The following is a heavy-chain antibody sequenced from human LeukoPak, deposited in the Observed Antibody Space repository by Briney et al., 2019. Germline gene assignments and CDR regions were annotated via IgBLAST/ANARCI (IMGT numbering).Heavy chain of an antibody. D-gene: IGHD1-7*01. CDR3: ARGATGTTNHYYYYYYMDV. J-gene: IGHJ6*03. Sequence: PSETLSLTCTVSGGSISSYYWSWIRQPPGKGLEWIGEINHSGSTNYNPSLKSRATISVDTSKNQFSLKLSSVTAADTAVYYCARGATGTTNHYYYYYYMDVWGKGTTVTVSS. V-gene: IGHV4-34*01. CDR1: GGSISSYY. CDR2: INHSGST.